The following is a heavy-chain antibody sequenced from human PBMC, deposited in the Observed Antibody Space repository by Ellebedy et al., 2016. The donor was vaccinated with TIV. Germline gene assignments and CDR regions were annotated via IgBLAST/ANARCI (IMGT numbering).Heavy chain of an antibody. CDR3: ARVRRFGELSFYYGMDV. V-gene: IGHV4-38-2*02. Sequence: GSLRLSXTVSGYSISSGYYWGWIRQPPGKGLEWIGSIYHSGSTYYNPSLKSRVTISVDTSKNQFSLKLSSVTAADTAVYYCARVRRFGELSFYYGMDVWGQGTTVTVSS. CDR1: GYSISSGYY. J-gene: IGHJ6*02. D-gene: IGHD3-10*01. CDR2: IYHSGST.